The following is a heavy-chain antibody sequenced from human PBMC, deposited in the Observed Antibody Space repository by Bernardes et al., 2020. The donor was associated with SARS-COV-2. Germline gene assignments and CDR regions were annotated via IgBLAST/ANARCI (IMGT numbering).Heavy chain of an antibody. CDR1: GGSISSYY. CDR2: IYYSGST. Sequence: SEPLSLTCTVSGGSISSYYWSWMRKPPGKGLEWIGYIYYSGSTNYNPSLKSRVTISVDTSKNQFSLKLSSVTAADTAVYYCARVGYSSSLSPIDCWGQGTLVTVSS. D-gene: IGHD6-13*01. V-gene: IGHV4-59*01. CDR3: ARVGYSSSLSPIDC. J-gene: IGHJ4*02.